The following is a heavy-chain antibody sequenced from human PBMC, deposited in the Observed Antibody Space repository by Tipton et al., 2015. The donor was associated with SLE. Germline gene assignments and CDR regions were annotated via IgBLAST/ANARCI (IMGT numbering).Heavy chain of an antibody. V-gene: IGHV3-7*01. CDR3: ARDEFCSGTSCYWWDFDL. CDR1: GFTFSTYW. Sequence: SLRLSCEASGFTFSTYWMTWVRQVPGKGLEWVANMKYDGGEENFVDSVKGRLTISRDNAKNSLYLQMNSLRAEDTAVYYCARDEFCSGTSCYWWDFDLWGRGTLVTVSS. D-gene: IGHD2-2*01. J-gene: IGHJ2*01. CDR2: MKYDGGEE.